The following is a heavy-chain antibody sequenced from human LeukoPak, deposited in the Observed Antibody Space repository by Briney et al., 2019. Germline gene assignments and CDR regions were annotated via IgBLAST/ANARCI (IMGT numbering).Heavy chain of an antibody. D-gene: IGHD6-13*01. J-gene: IGHJ4*02. V-gene: IGHV1-69*06. CDR2: IIPIFGTA. CDR1: GGTFSSNA. CDR3: ARSSIIAAAGPYYFDY. Sequence: GSSVKVSCKASGGTFSSNAISWVRQAPGQGLEWMGGIIPIFGTANYAQKFQGRVTITADKSTSTAYMELSSLRSEDTAVYYCARSSIIAAAGPYYFDYWGQGTLVTVSS.